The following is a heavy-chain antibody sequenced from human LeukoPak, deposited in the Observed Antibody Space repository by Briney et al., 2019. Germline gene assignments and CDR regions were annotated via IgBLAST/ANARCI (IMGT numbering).Heavy chain of an antibody. CDR2: ISGSGGST. V-gene: IGHV3-23*01. Sequence: PGGSLRLSCAASGFTFSSYAMSWVRQAPGKGLEWVSAISGSGGSTYYADSVKGRFTISRDSSKNTLYLQMNSLRAEDTAVYYCAKDLPYYDFWSGNLDYWGQGTLVTVSS. CDR1: GFTFSSYA. J-gene: IGHJ4*02. D-gene: IGHD3-3*01. CDR3: AKDLPYYDFWSGNLDY.